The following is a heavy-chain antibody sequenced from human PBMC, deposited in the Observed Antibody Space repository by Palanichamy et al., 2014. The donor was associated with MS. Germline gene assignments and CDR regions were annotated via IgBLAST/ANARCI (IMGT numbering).Heavy chain of an antibody. J-gene: IGHJ5*02. Sequence: EVQLVQSGAEVKKPGESLRISCKDSGHSFTSYWITWVRQMPGKGLEWMGRIDPSDSYANYSPFFQGHVTISADKSISTAYLQWSSLKASDTAIYYCAKSLGYSTTWYLWGQGTLVTVSS. CDR1: GHSFTSYW. CDR2: IDPSDSYA. CDR3: AKSLGYSTTWYL. D-gene: IGHD6-13*01. V-gene: IGHV5-10-1*03.